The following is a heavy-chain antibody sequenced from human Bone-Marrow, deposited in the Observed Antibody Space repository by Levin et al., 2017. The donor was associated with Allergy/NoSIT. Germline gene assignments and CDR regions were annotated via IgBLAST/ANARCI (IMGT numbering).Heavy chain of an antibody. J-gene: IGHJ5*02. CDR1: GFTFSSYA. Sequence: QAGGSLRLSCAASGFTFSSYAMTWVRQAPGKGLEWVSVISGSGGDTYYADSVKGRFTISRDNSKNTLYLQMNSLRAEDTAMYYCAKGAWAGLPTYYSSCGQGTVVTVSS. V-gene: IGHV3-23*01. CDR2: ISGSGGDT. CDR3: AKGAWAGLPTYYSS. D-gene: IGHD3-10*01.